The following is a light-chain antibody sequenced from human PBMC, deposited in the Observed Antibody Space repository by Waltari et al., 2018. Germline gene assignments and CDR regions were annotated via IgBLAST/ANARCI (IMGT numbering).Light chain of an antibody. CDR1: NTDVGNYEL. CDR2: EDS. CDR3: CSYAGSSTVYI. Sequence: QSALSQPVSVSASPGQSITISCTGTNTDVGNYELVSWDQRYPGKAPKLLIFEDSRRPSGISARFSGSKSGNTASLTITGLQADDEADYYCCSYAGSSTVYIFGTGTKVTV. V-gene: IGLV2-23*02. J-gene: IGLJ1*01.